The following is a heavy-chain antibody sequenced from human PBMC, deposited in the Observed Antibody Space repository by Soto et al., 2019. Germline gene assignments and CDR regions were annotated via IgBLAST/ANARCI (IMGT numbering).Heavy chain of an antibody. V-gene: IGHV3-23*01. D-gene: IGHD6-6*01. CDR3: VKYGGAAARPTFYYGLDV. Sequence: LRLSCAASGVFFSNYHMSWVRQSPGKGLQWVAAISGGGDSTYYADSVKGRFTISRDNSENTLWLQMNSLRAGDTAVYYCVKYGGAAARPTFYYGLDVWGQGTTVTVSS. CDR1: GVFFSNYH. CDR2: ISGGGDST. J-gene: IGHJ6*02.